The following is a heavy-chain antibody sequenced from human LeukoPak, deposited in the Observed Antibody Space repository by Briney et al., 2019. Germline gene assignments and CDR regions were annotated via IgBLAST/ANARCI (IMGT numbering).Heavy chain of an antibody. CDR1: GFTFSSYA. CDR3: AKWIMVRGVNDY. CDR2: ISGSGGST. D-gene: IGHD3-10*01. V-gene: IGHV3-23*01. J-gene: IGHJ4*02. Sequence: GGSLRLSCAASGFTFSSYAMSWVRQAPGKGLEWVSAISGSGGSTYYADSVKGRFTISRDNSKNTLYLQMNSLRAEGTAVYYCAKWIMVRGVNDYWGQGTLVTVSS.